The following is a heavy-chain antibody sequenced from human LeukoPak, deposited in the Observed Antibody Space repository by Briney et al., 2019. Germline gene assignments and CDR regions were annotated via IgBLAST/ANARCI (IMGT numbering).Heavy chain of an antibody. D-gene: IGHD6-25*01. CDR2: ISSDGRDK. CDR1: GFTFSGYA. V-gene: IGHV3-30*03. J-gene: IGHJ4*02. Sequence: GGSLRLSCAASGFTFSGYAIHWVRQAPGRGLEWVAVISSDGRDKHHADSVKGRFTISRHNSKNTLYLQTNSLRAEDTAVYYCARDLRRIAAYYFDYWGQGTLVTVSS. CDR3: ARDLRRIAAYYFDY.